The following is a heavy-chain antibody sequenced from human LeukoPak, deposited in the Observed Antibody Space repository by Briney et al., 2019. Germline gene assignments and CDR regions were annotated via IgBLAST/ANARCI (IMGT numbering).Heavy chain of an antibody. J-gene: IGHJ5*02. D-gene: IGHD4-17*01. CDR3: ARGAYGDYYWFDP. CDR2: IYYSGST. V-gene: IGHV4-31*03. CDR1: GGSISSGGYY. Sequence: SEVLSLTCTVSGGSISSGGYYWSWIRQHPGKGLEWIGYIYYSGSTYYNPSLKSRVTISVDTSKNQFSLKLSSVTAADTAVYYCARGAYGDYYWFDPWGQGTLVTVSS.